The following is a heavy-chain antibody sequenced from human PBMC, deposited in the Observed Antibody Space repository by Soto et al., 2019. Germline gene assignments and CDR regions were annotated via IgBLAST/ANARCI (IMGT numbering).Heavy chain of an antibody. CDR3: TLHIVVVTSVHNYFNS. Sequence: GGSLRLACAASGFTFTNAWMSGVRQAPGKGLEWVGRIKGKTDGEATDYAAPVKGRFTISRDDSKNTMYLQMNSLQIEDTAVYYCTLHIVVVTSVHNYFNSWGQGTLVTVS. CDR1: GFTFTNAW. CDR2: IKGKTDGEAT. D-gene: IGHD2-21*02. J-gene: IGHJ4*02. V-gene: IGHV3-15*01.